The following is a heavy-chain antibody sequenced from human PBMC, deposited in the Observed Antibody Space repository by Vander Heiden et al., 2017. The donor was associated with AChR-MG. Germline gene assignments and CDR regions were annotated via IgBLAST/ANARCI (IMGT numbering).Heavy chain of an antibody. V-gene: IGHV4-39*02. CDR2: IYYSGRT. CDR1: GGSISSSSYY. CDR3: AKDYGDYVPRYYFDY. D-gene: IGHD4-17*01. Sequence: QLQLQESGPGLVKPSEILSLTCTVSGGSISSSSYYWGWIRQPPGKGLEWIGSIYYSGRTYYNPSHKSRVTISVDTSKNQVSMKLSSVPAADTAVYYCAKDYGDYVPRYYFDYWGHGTLVTVSS. J-gene: IGHJ4*01.